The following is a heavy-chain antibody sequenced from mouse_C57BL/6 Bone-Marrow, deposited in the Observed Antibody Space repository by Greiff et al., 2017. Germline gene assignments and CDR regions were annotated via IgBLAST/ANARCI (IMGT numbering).Heavy chain of an antibody. CDR1: GYAFTNYL. D-gene: IGHD2-1*01. CDR2: INPGSGGT. V-gene: IGHV1-54*01. J-gene: IGHJ2*01. Sequence: VQVVESGAELVRPGTSVKVSCKASGYAFTNYLIEWVKQRPGQGLEWIGVINPGSGGTNYNEKFKGKATLTADKSSSTAYMQLSSLTSEDSAVYFCARIGGKKDYFDYWGQGTTLTVSS. CDR3: ARIGGKKDYFDY.